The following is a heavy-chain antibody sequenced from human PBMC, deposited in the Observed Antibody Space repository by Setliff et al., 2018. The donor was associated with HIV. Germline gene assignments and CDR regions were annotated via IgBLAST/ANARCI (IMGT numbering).Heavy chain of an antibody. CDR3: ARDSGWYFVDY. J-gene: IGHJ4*02. Sequence: KPSETLSLTCSVSGASINSYFWSWIRQPAGKGLEWIGRIHSGGTTNSNPSLKSRVTLSVDTSKNQFSLKLSSVTAADTAVYYCARDSGWYFVDYWGQGTLVTVSS. D-gene: IGHD6-19*01. CDR1: GASINSYF. V-gene: IGHV4-4*07. CDR2: IHSGGTT.